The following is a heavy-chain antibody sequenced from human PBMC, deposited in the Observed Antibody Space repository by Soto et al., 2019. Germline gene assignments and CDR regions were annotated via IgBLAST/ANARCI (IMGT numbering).Heavy chain of an antibody. V-gene: IGHV3-23*01. J-gene: IGHJ4*02. CDR1: GFTFNSYA. CDR2: ISGGGEST. D-gene: IGHD2-2*02. Sequence: GGSLRLSCAASGFTFNSYAMSWVRQAPGKGLEWVSVISGGGESTYYTDSVKGRFTISRDNSKNTLYLQMNSVRVEDAAVYYCAKPYCSTPNCYMIYFDCWGQGTLVTVSS. CDR3: AKPYCSTPNCYMIYFDC.